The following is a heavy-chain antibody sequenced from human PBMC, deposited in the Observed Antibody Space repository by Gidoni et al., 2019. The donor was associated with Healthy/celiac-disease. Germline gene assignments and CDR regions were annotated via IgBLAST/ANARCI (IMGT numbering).Heavy chain of an antibody. CDR1: DYSFASYW. CDR2: IYPGDSDT. Sequence: EVQLVQSGAEVKKPGESLKISCKGSDYSFASYWIAWVRQMPGKGLEWMGIIYPGDSDTRYSPSFQGQVTISADKSISTAYLQWSSLKASDTAMYYCARHYCSGGSCYSRGFDYWGQGTLVTVSS. V-gene: IGHV5-51*01. J-gene: IGHJ4*02. D-gene: IGHD2-15*01. CDR3: ARHYCSGGSCYSRGFDY.